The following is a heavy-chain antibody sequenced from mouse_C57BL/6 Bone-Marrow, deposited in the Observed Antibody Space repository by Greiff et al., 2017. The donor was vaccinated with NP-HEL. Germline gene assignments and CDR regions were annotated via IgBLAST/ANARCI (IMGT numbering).Heavy chain of an antibody. J-gene: IGHJ3*01. D-gene: IGHD2-1*01. V-gene: IGHV3-6*01. CDR1: GYSITSGYY. CDR3: AREGNYGAWFAY. Sequence: DVHLVESGPGLVKPSQSLSLTCSVTGYSITSGYYWNLIRQFPGNKLEWMGYISYDGSNNYNPSLKNRISITRDTSKNQFFLKLNSVTTEDTATYYCAREGNYGAWFAYWGQGTLVTVSA. CDR2: ISYDGSN.